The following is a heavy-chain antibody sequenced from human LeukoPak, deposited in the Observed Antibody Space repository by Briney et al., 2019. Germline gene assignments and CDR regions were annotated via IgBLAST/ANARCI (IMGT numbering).Heavy chain of an antibody. V-gene: IGHV3-7*01. CDR2: IKKDGSEK. D-gene: IGHD5-18*01. J-gene: IGHJ4*02. Sequence: PGGSLRLSCAASGFTFSSYWMSWVRQAPGKGLEWVANIKKDGSEKYYVDSVKGRFTSSRVNAKTSLYLQMNSLRAEDTAIYYCARHLSGVTGYTYGRGIDYWGQGTLVTVSS. CDR3: ARHLSGVTGYTYGRGIDY. CDR1: GFTFSSYW.